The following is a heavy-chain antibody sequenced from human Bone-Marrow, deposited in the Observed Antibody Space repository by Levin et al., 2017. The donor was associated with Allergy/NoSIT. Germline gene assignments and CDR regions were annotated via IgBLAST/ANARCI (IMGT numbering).Heavy chain of an antibody. V-gene: IGHV3-9*01. CDR1: GFTFDDYA. CDR3: AKDIHCSGGSLSLDYYGMDV. CDR2: ISWNSGSI. Sequence: QTGGSLRLSCAASGFTFDDYAMHWVRQAPGKGLEWVSGISWNSGSIGYADSVKGRFTISRDNAKNSLYLQMNSLRAEDTALYYCAKDIHCSGGSLSLDYYGMDVWGQGTTVTVSS. J-gene: IGHJ6*02. D-gene: IGHD2-15*01.